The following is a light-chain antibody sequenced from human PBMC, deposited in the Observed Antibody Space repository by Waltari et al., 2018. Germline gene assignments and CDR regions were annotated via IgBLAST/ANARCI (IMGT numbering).Light chain of an antibody. V-gene: IGKV3-20*01. CDR3: QQYGRSPRT. Sequence: EIVLTQSPGTLSSSPGERATLSCRASQSVSSSYLAWYQQKPGQAPRLLIYGASSRATGITDRFSGSGSGTDFTLTISRLEPEDFAVDYCQQYGRSPRTFGQGTTVEIK. CDR2: GAS. CDR1: QSVSSSY. J-gene: IGKJ1*01.